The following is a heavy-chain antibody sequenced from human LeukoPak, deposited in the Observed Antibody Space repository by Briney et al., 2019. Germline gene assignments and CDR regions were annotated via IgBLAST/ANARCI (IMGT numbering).Heavy chain of an antibody. D-gene: IGHD3-3*01. V-gene: IGHV3-33*06. CDR2: IWFDGSVK. Sequence: GGSLRLSCAASGFTSNTHGMHWVRQAPGKGLEWLAAIWFDGSVKHYSDAVKGRFTISRDNSLNTLYLQMNSLRVEDTAIYYCAKDTAIQFLEPAFWGQGTLVTVSS. J-gene: IGHJ4*02. CDR3: AKDTAIQFLEPAF. CDR1: GFTSNTHG.